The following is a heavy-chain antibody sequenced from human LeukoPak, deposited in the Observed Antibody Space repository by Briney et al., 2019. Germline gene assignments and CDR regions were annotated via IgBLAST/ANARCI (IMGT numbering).Heavy chain of an antibody. CDR2: IYYSGNT. J-gene: IGHJ4*02. CDR1: GGSISSSNHY. Sequence: SETLSLTCTVSGGSISSSNHYWGWIRQPPGKGLEWIGSIYYSGNTYYNSSLKSRVTISVDTSKKQFSMKLSSVTAADTAVYYCARHHITCSSWYDHFDYWGQGTLVTVSS. D-gene: IGHD6-13*01. CDR3: ARHHITCSSWYDHFDY. V-gene: IGHV4-39*01.